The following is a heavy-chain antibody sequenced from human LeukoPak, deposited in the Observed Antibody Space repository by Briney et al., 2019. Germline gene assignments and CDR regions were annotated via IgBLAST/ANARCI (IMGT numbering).Heavy chain of an antibody. Sequence: AGGSLRLSCAASGFTFSSYAMSWVRQAPGKGLEWVSVISGNSGSTYYADSVKGRFTISRDNFKNTLDLRMSSLRAEDAAVYYCAKGSGGSSYSGLDSWGQGTLVTVSA. V-gene: IGHV3-23*01. CDR2: ISGNSGST. CDR1: GFTFSSYA. CDR3: AKGSGGSSYSGLDS. D-gene: IGHD2-15*01. J-gene: IGHJ4*02.